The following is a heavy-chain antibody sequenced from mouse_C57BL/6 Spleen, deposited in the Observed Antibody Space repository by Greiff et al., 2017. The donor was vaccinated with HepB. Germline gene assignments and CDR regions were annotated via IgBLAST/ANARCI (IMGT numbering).Heavy chain of an antibody. Sequence: VQLQESGAELVRPGASVTLSCKASGYTFTDYEMHWVKQTPVHGLEWIGAIDPETGGTAYNQKFKGKAILTADKSSSTAYMELRSLTSEDSAVYYCTRALEDYWGQGTTLTVSS. J-gene: IGHJ2*01. CDR3: TRALEDY. CDR2: IDPETGGT. CDR1: GYTFTDYE. V-gene: IGHV1-15*01.